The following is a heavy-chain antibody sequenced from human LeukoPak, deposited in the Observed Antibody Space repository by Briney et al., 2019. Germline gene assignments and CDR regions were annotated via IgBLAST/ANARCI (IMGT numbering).Heavy chain of an antibody. CDR1: GFTFSSYA. J-gene: IGHJ4*02. D-gene: IGHD6-13*01. V-gene: IGHV3-23*01. CDR2: ISATGGGT. Sequence: GGSLRLSCAASGFTFSSYAMSWVRQAPGKGLEWVSSISATGGGTYYADSVKGRFTISRGNSKNTLYLQMNSLRAEDTAVYYCAKDRPYSSSWYGAGDYWGQGTLVTVSS. CDR3: AKDRPYSSSWYGAGDY.